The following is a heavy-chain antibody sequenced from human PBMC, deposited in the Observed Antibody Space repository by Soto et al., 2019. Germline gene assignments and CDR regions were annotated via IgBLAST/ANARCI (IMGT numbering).Heavy chain of an antibody. CDR2: INPDGGST. Sequence: QVHLVQSGAEVKKPGASVRVSCKASGYSFSDHYIHWVRQAPGQGLDWMGVINPDGGSTSYSQRLQGRVTVTADTSTTTIYLQLTSLTSDDTAVYYCARDLRSWNYVGFWDCWGQGPLVNVPA. D-gene: IGHD3-16*01. CDR3: ARDLRSWNYVGFWDC. V-gene: IGHV1-46*01. CDR1: GYSFSDHY. J-gene: IGHJ4*02.